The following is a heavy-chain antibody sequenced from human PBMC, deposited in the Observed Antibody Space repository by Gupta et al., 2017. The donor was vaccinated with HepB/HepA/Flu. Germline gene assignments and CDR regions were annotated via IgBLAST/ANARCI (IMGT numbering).Heavy chain of an antibody. CDR2: ISSDGDKT. J-gene: IGHJ4*02. D-gene: IGHD3-10*01. CDR3: VGNWLKYVGALYQFDY. V-gene: IGHV3-30-3*02. CDR1: GLTFSTST. Sequence: QVHSVEPGLHVVQPGSSLRVSCDPYGLTFSTSTMHWVRLAPGKGVEGVAVISSDGDKTYHTDAVKCRFTISRDNPNNTRYLQMDRLTTVETGVYYCVGNWLKYVGALYQFDYWGLGTLVTVSS.